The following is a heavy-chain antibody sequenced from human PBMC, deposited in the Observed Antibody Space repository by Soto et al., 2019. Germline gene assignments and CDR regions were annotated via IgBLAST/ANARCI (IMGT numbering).Heavy chain of an antibody. D-gene: IGHD2-2*01. J-gene: IGHJ4*02. CDR3: ARVRCSSTSCYRVVGPPVVY. CDR2: INHSGST. Sequence: SETLSLTCAVYGGSFSGYYWSWIRQPPGKGLEWIGEINHSGSTNYNPSLKSRVTISVDTSKNQFSLKLSSVTAADTAVYYCARVRCSSTSCYRVVGPPVVYWGQGTLVTVSS. V-gene: IGHV4-34*01. CDR1: GGSFSGYY.